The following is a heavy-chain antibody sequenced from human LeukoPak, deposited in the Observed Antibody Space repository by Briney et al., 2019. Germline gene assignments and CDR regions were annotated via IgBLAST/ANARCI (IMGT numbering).Heavy chain of an antibody. CDR2: ISSSGSTI. Sequence: GGSLRLSCAASGFTFSDYYMSWIRQAPGKGLEWVSYISSSGSTIYYVDSVKGRFTISRDNAKNSLYLQMNSLRAEDTAVYYCARENYDFWSSADYWGQGTLVTVSS. V-gene: IGHV3-11*04. CDR3: ARENYDFWSSADY. CDR1: GFTFSDYY. J-gene: IGHJ4*02. D-gene: IGHD3-3*01.